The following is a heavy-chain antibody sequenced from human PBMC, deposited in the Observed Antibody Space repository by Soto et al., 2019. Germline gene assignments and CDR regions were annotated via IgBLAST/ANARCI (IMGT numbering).Heavy chain of an antibody. CDR3: ARRDSTV. D-gene: IGHD2-21*02. CDR1: GGSFSGFY. Sequence: QVQLQQWGAGLLTPSETLFLTCAVYGGSFSGFYWNWIRQPPGKGLEWIGEIDQSRTTTYNPSLKSRVIISADTSKNQFSLKLTSVTAADAAVYYCARRDSTVWGQGTLVTVSS. CDR2: IDQSRTT. V-gene: IGHV4-34*01. J-gene: IGHJ4*02.